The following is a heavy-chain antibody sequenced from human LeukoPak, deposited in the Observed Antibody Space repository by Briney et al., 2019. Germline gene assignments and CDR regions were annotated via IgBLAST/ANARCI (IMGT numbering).Heavy chain of an antibody. CDR3: ARAPTYGSGSYAIDP. V-gene: IGHV4-30-4*08. D-gene: IGHD3-10*01. J-gene: IGHJ5*02. CDR2: IYYSGST. Sequence: SETLSLTCTVSGGSISSGDYYWSWIRQPPGKGLEWIGYIYYSGSTYYNPSLKSRVTISVDTFKNQFSLKLSSVTAADTAVYYCARAPTYGSGSYAIDPWGQGTLVTVSS. CDR1: GGSISSGDYY.